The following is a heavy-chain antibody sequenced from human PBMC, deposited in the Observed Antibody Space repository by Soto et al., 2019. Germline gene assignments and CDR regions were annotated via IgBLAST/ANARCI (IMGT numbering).Heavy chain of an antibody. D-gene: IGHD2-15*01. J-gene: IGHJ1*01. CDR2: INAGNGNT. V-gene: IGHV1-3*01. CDR1: GYTFTSYA. Sequence: GASVKVSCKASGYTFTSYAMHWVRQAPGQRLEWMGWINAGNGNTKYSQKFQGRVTITRDTSASTAYMELSSLRSEDTAVYYCARVSPHCSGGSCYSEYFQHWGQGTLVTSPQ. CDR3: ARVSPHCSGGSCYSEYFQH.